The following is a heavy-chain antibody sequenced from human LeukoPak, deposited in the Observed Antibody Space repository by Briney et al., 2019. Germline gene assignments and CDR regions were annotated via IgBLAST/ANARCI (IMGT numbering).Heavy chain of an antibody. Sequence: GGSLRLSCAASGFTFSSHSMNWVRQAPGKGLEWVSSISSSSSYIYYADSVKGRFTISRDNAKNSLYLQMNSLRAEDTAVYYCARDAGQLLQRGAFDIWGQGTMVTVSS. J-gene: IGHJ3*02. D-gene: IGHD2-2*01. CDR2: ISSSSSYI. CDR1: GFTFSSHS. CDR3: ARDAGQLLQRGAFDI. V-gene: IGHV3-21*01.